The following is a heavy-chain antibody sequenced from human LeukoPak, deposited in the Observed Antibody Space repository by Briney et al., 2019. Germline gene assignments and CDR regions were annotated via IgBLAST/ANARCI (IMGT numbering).Heavy chain of an antibody. CDR1: GYTFTSYD. D-gene: IGHD3-3*01. Sequence: GASVKVSCKASGYTFTSYDINWVRQATGQGLEWMGWMNPNSGNTGYAQKFQGRVTMTRNTSISTAYMGLSSLRSEDTAVYYCARGLSSYDFWSGYYTGDWFDPWGQGTLVTVSS. J-gene: IGHJ5*02. V-gene: IGHV1-8*01. CDR3: ARGLSSYDFWSGYYTGDWFDP. CDR2: MNPNSGNT.